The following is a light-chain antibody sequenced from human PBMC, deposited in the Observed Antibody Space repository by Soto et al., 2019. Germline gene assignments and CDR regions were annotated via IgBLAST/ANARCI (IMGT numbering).Light chain of an antibody. CDR3: QQYGSSPLT. CDR1: QSVSSSY. CDR2: GAS. Sequence: EIVLTQSPGTLSLSPGERATLSCRASQSVSSSYLAWYQQKPGQAPRLLIYGASSRATGIPYRFSGSGSGTDFTLTISRLEPEDFAVYYCQQYGSSPLTFGGGNKVEIK. V-gene: IGKV3-20*01. J-gene: IGKJ4*01.